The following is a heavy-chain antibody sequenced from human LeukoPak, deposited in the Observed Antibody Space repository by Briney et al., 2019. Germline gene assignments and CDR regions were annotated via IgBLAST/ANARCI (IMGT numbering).Heavy chain of an antibody. V-gene: IGHV1-46*01. J-gene: IGHJ4*02. CDR2: INPTGGST. CDR3: ARTAARRFDY. CDR1: GYTFPSYF. Sequence: ASVKVSCKASGYTFPSYFMHWVRQAPGQGLEWMGMINPTGGSTTYAQKFQGRVTMTRDTSTSTVYMELSSLRSDDTAVYYCARTAARRFDYWGQGTLVTVSS. D-gene: IGHD6-6*01.